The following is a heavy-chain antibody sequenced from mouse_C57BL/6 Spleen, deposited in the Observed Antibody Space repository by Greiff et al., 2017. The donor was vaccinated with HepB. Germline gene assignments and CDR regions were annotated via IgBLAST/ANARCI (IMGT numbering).Heavy chain of an antibody. V-gene: IGHV5-9*01. CDR1: GFTFSSYT. D-gene: IGHD2-4*01. Sequence: EVKVVESGGGLVKPGGSLKLSCAASGFTFSSYTMSWVRQTPEKRLEWVATISGGGGNTYYPDSVKGRFTISRDNAKNTLYLQMSSLRSEDTALYYCARQGYDYDYYYAMDYWGQGTSVTVSS. CDR3: ARQGYDYDYYYAMDY. CDR2: ISGGGGNT. J-gene: IGHJ4*01.